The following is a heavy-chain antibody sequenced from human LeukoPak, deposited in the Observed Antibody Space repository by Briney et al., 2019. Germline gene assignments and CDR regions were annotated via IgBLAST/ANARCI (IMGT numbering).Heavy chain of an antibody. CDR2: IRYDGRNK. D-gene: IGHD3-10*01. J-gene: IGHJ4*02. CDR1: GFTFSSYS. Sequence: GGSLRLSCAASGFTFSSYSMNWVRQAPGKGLDWVAFIRYDGRNKYYADSVKGRFTISRDNSKNTLYLQMNSLRAEDTAVYYCAKEAFPGSFDYWGQGTLVTVSS. CDR3: AKEAFPGSFDY. V-gene: IGHV3-30*02.